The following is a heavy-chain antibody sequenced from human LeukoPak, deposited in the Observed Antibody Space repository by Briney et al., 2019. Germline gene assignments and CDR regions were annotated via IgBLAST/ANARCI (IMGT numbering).Heavy chain of an antibody. J-gene: IGHJ4*02. CDR1: GFTVSSNY. Sequence: PGGSLRLSCAASGFTVSSNYMSWVRQAPGKGLEWVSLIYSGGSTCYADSVKGRFTISRDNAKNSLYLQMNSLRAEDTAVYYCARETHITRDYWGQGTLVTVSS. V-gene: IGHV3-53*01. CDR2: IYSGGST. CDR3: ARETHITRDY. D-gene: IGHD1-14*01.